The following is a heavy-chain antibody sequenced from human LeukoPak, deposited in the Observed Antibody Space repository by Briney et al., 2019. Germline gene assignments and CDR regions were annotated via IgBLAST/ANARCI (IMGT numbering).Heavy chain of an antibody. Sequence: GGSLRLSCAASGFTFNNYAMSWVRQAPGKGLEWVSGISGSGANTYSADSVKGRFTISRDNSRNTQYLQVNSLRAEDTAVYYCAKSGSSAWFYFDYWGQGILVTVSS. V-gene: IGHV3-23*01. CDR1: GFTFNNYA. J-gene: IGHJ4*02. D-gene: IGHD6-19*01. CDR2: ISGSGANT. CDR3: AKSGSSAWFYFDY.